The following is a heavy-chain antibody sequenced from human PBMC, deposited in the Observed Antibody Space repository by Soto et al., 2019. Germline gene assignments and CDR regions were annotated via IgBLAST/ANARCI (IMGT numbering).Heavy chain of an antibody. V-gene: IGHV1-8*01. D-gene: IGHD1-26*01. CDR1: GYTFTSYD. CDR3: ARGVGICYFYYLDV. J-gene: IGHJ6*03. Sequence: QVQLVQSGAEVKKPGASVKVSCKASGYTFTSYDINWVRQATGQGLGWMGWMNPNSGNTGYAQKFQGRVTMTSNTFISTAYMEPSSLRSEDTAVCYCARGVGICYFYYLDVWGKGTTVTVSS. CDR2: MNPNSGNT.